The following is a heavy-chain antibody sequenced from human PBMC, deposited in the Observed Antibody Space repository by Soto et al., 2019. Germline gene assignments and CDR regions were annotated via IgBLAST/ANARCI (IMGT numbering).Heavy chain of an antibody. Sequence: GGSLRLSCAASGFTFSNAWMSWVRQAPGKGLEWVGRIKSKTDGGTTDYAAPVKGGFTISRDDSKNTLYLQMNSLETEDTAVYYGTRNVWLGPQTAYWGKGPLVPVS. CDR3: TRNVWLGPQTAY. D-gene: IGHD3-10*01. J-gene: IGHJ4*02. V-gene: IGHV3-15*01. CDR2: IKSKTDGGTT. CDR1: GFTFSNAW.